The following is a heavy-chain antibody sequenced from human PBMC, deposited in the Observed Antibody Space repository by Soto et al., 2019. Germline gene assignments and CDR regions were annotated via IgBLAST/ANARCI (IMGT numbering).Heavy chain of an antibody. D-gene: IGHD3-22*01. Sequence: QVQLVQSGAEVKKPGASVKVSCKASGYTFTSYDINWVRQATGQGLEWMGWMNPNSGNTGYAQKFQGRVTMTRNTSLSKAYMELSSLRSEDTAVYYCARAHYYDSSGYYPNFDYWGQGTLVTVSS. CDR2: MNPNSGNT. CDR1: GYTFTSYD. CDR3: ARAHYYDSSGYYPNFDY. V-gene: IGHV1-8*01. J-gene: IGHJ4*02.